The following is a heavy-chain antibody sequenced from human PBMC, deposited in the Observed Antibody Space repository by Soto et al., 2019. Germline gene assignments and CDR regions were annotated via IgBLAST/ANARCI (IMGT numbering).Heavy chain of an antibody. J-gene: IGHJ3*02. V-gene: IGHV1-46*01. CDR3: ASTYDSSAHTPWAFDI. D-gene: IGHD3-22*01. CDR1: GYTFTSYD. Sequence: GASVKVSCKASGYTFTSYDMHWVRQAPGQGLEWMGIINPSGGSTSYAQKFQGRVTMTRDTSTSTAYMELSSLRSEDTAVYYCASTYDSSAHTPWAFDIWGQGTMVTV. CDR2: INPSGGST.